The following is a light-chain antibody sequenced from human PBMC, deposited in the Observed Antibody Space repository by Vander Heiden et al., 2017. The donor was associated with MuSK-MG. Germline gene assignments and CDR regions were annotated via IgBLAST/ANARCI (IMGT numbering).Light chain of an antibody. CDR2: DNN. V-gene: IGLV1-51*01. J-gene: IGLJ3*02. CDR1: SSNIGNNY. Sequence: QSVLTQPPSVSAAPGQKVTISCSGSSSNIGNNYVSWYQQLPGTAPKLLIYDNNKRPSGIPDRFSGSKSGTSGTLGITGLQTGDEADYYCGTWDSSLSGALFGGGTKLTGL. CDR3: GTWDSSLSGAL.